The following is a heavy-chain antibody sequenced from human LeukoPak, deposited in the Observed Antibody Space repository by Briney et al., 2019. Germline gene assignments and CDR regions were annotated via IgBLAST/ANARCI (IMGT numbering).Heavy chain of an antibody. D-gene: IGHD3-3*01. CDR2: IHHSGST. CDR3: ARAVKGFWSGPIDY. CDR1: GGSISTDNW. J-gene: IGHJ4*02. V-gene: IGHV4-4*02. Sequence: PSGTLSLTCAVSGGSISTDNWWTWVRQPPGKGLEWIGEIHHSGSTNYNPSLKSRVTISVDTSKNQFSLNLSTVTAADTAVYYCARAVKGFWSGPIDYWGQGTLVTVSS.